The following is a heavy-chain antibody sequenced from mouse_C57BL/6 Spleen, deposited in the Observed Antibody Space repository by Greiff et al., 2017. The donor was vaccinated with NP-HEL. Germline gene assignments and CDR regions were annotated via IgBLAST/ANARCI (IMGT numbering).Heavy chain of an antibody. CDR1: GFNIKDDY. J-gene: IGHJ4*01. CDR3: TTNDYDSYYAMDY. D-gene: IGHD2-4*01. CDR2: IDPENGDT. V-gene: IGHV14-4*01. Sequence: VQLKQSGAELVRPGASVKLSCTASGFNIKDDYMHWVKQRPEQGLEWIGWIDPENGDTEYASKFQGKATITADTSSNTAYLQLSSLTSEDTAVYYCTTNDYDSYYAMDYWGQGTSVTVSS.